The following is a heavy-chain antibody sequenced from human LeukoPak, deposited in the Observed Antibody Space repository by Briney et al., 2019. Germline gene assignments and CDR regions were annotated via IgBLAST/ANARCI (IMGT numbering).Heavy chain of an antibody. J-gene: IGHJ6*02. D-gene: IGHD6-13*01. CDR1: GSSISSYC. V-gene: IGHV4-59*01. Sequence: PSETLSLTCTVSGSSISSYCWSWIRQPPGKGLEWMGYIYYNGYTNYNPSLKSRVTISIDTSKNQFSLKLSSVTAADTAVYYCARDWGPYSGLGMDVWGQGTTVTVSS. CDR2: IYYNGYT. CDR3: ARDWGPYSGLGMDV.